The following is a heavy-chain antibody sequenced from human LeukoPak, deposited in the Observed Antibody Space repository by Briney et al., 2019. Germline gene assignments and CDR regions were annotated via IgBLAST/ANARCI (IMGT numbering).Heavy chain of an antibody. J-gene: IGHJ4*02. D-gene: IGHD3-10*01. CDR2: IYYSGST. CDR3: ARAPLLLWFGELLDYFDY. V-gene: IGHV4-39*01. Sequence: SETLSLTCTVSGGSISSSSYYWGWIRQPPGKGLEWIGSIYYSGSTYYNPSLKSRVTISVDTSKNQFSLKLSSVTAADTAVYYCARAPLLLWFGELLDYFDYWGQGTLVTVSS. CDR1: GGSISSSSYY.